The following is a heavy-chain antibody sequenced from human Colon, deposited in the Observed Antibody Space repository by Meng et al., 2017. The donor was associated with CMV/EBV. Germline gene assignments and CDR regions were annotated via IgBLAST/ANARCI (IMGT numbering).Heavy chain of an antibody. D-gene: IGHD2-15*01. CDR3: ARAARSGNHAVFYSLDL. CDR1: GFTVSSNY. V-gene: IGHV3-53*01. J-gene: IGHJ6*02. CDR2: IYSGGST. Sequence: GESLKISCAASGFTVSSNYMSWVRQAPGKGLEWVSVIYSGGSTYYADSVKGRFTISRDNSKNTLYLQMNSLRAEDTAVYYCARAARSGNHAVFYSLDLWGQGTTVTVSS.